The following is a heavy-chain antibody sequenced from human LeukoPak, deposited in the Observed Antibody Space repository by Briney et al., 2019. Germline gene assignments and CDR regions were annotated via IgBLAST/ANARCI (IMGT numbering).Heavy chain of an antibody. CDR3: ARDNYFGSGLFGY. J-gene: IGHJ4*02. CDR2: ISGSGGST. CDR1: GFTFSSYG. V-gene: IGHV3-23*01. Sequence: GGTLRLSCAASGFTFSSYGMSWVRQAPGKGLEWVSAISGSGGSTYYADSVKGRFTISRDNSKNTLYLQMNSLRAEDTAVYYCARDNYFGSGLFGYWGQGTLVTVSS. D-gene: IGHD3-10*01.